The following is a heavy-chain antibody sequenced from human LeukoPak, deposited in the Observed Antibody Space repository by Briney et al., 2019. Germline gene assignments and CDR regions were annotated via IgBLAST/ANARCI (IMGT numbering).Heavy chain of an antibody. Sequence: ASVKVSCKASGGTFSSYAISWVRQAPGQGLEWMGRIIPILGIANYAQKFQGRVTITADKSTSTAYMELSSLRSEDTAVYYCARDPADTAMDYYYGMDVWGQGTTVTVSS. J-gene: IGHJ6*02. CDR3: ARDPADTAMDYYYGMDV. D-gene: IGHD5-18*01. CDR1: GGTFSSYA. V-gene: IGHV1-69*04. CDR2: IIPILGIA.